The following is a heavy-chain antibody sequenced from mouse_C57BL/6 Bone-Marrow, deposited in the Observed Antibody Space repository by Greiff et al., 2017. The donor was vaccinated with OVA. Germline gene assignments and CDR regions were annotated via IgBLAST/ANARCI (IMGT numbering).Heavy chain of an antibody. CDR2: INPGSGGT. D-gene: IGHD2-4*01. V-gene: IGHV1-54*01. CDR3: ARKGLPFDY. J-gene: IGHJ2*01. Sequence: VQLQQSGAELVRPGTSVKVSCKASGYAFTTYLLEWVKQRPGQGLEWIGVINPGSGGTNYNEKFKGKATLTADKSSSTAYMQLSSLTSEDSAVYFCARKGLPFDYWGQGTTLTVPS. CDR1: GYAFTTYL.